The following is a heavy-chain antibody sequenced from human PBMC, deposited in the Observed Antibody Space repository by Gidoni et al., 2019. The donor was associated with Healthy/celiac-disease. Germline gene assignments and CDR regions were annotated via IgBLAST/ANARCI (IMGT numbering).Heavy chain of an antibody. D-gene: IGHD4-17*01. CDR1: GFTFSRYE. J-gene: IGHJ6*02. Sequence: EVQLVESGGGLVQPGGSLRLSCAASGFTFSRYEMNWVRQAPGKGLAWVSYISSSGSTIYYADSVKGRFTISRDNAKNSLYLQMNSLRAEDTAVYYCARARTTVTAIYYYYYGMDVWGQGTTVTVSS. CDR2: ISSSGSTI. V-gene: IGHV3-48*03. CDR3: ARARTTVTAIYYYYYGMDV.